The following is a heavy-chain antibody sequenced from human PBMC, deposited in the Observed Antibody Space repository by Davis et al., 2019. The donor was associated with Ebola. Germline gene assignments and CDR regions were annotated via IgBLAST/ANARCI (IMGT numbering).Heavy chain of an antibody. CDR1: GYTFTSYD. V-gene: IGHV1-8*01. Sequence: AASVTVSCKASGYTFTSYDINWVRQATGQGLEWMGWMNPNSGNTGYAQKFRGRVTMTRNTSISTAYMELSSLRSEDTAVYYCARDIKWELYYFDYWGQGTLVTVSS. D-gene: IGHD1-26*01. J-gene: IGHJ4*02. CDR2: MNPNSGNT. CDR3: ARDIKWELYYFDY.